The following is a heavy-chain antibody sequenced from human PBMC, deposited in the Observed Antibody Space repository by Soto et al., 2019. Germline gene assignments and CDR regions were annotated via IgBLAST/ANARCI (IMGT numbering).Heavy chain of an antibody. Sequence: SETLSLTCTVSGGSISSSSYYWGWIRQPPGKGLEWIGSIYYSGSTYYNPSLKSRVTISVDTSKNQFSLKLSSVTAADTAVYYCARQMYYYDSSGYRYFDYWGQGTLVTVSS. CDR2: IYYSGST. CDR1: GGSISSSSYY. CDR3: ARQMYYYDSSGYRYFDY. V-gene: IGHV4-39*01. J-gene: IGHJ4*02. D-gene: IGHD3-22*01.